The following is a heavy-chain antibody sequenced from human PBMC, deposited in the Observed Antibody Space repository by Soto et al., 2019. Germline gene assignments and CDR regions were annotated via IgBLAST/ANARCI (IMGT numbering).Heavy chain of an antibody. CDR1: GYTFTSYG. Sequence: ASVKVSCKASGYTFTSYGISWVRQAPGQGLEWMGWISAYNGNTNYAQKLQGRVTMTTDTSTSTAYMELRSLRSDDTAVYYCARTPYDYIWGSPVGRFDPWGQGTLVTVSS. CDR2: ISAYNGNT. CDR3: ARTPYDYIWGSPVGRFDP. V-gene: IGHV1-18*01. D-gene: IGHD3-16*01. J-gene: IGHJ5*02.